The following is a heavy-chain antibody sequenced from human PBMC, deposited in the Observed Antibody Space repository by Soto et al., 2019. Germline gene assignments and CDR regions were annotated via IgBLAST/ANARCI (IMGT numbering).Heavy chain of an antibody. CDR2: IWHDGSGT. D-gene: IGHD3-3*01. CDR1: GFVFTTYG. J-gene: IGHJ2*01. V-gene: IGHV3-33*01. CDR3: VRDPVALRNRVRVVYFNL. Sequence: QVKLVESGGGVVQPGRSLRLSCAASGFVFTTYGMHWVRHAPGKGLEWVGVIWHDGSGTYYADALKGRFTISRDNSKNTLFLQMDSLTVEDTAVYYCVRDPVALRNRVRVVYFNLWGRGTQVTVSS.